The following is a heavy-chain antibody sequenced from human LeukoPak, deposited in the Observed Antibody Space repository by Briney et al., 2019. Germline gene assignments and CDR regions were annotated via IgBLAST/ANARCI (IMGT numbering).Heavy chain of an antibody. D-gene: IGHD3-22*01. CDR2: ITSSGAYI. CDR1: GFPFSRYT. Sequence: PGGSLRLSCAGSGFPFSRYTMNWVRQAPGKGLEWVSSITSSGAYIYYSDSVKGRFTISRDNANNSLYLQMNSLGDEDTAVYYGARALAFDSSGYSACPNWGQGTLVTVSS. J-gene: IGHJ4*02. V-gene: IGHV3-21*01. CDR3: ARALAFDSSGYSACPN.